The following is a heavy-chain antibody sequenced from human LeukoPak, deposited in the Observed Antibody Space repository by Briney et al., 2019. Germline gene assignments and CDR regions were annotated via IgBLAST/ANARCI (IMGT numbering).Heavy chain of an antibody. Sequence: SETLSLTCTVSGGSISSYYWSWIRQPPGKGLEWIGYIYYSGSTNYNPSLKSRVTISVDTSKNQFSLKLSSVTAADTAVYYCARAVGIWVPYYFDYWGQGTLVTVSS. CDR3: ARAVGIWVPYYFDY. V-gene: IGHV4-59*01. J-gene: IGHJ4*02. CDR1: GGSISSYY. D-gene: IGHD3-16*01. CDR2: IYYSGST.